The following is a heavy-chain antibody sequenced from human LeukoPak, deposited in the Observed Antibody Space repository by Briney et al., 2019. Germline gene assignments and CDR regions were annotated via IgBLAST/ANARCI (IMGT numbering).Heavy chain of an antibody. V-gene: IGHV3-66*01. J-gene: IGHJ6*02. Sequence: PGGSLRLSCAASGFTVSSNYMSWVRQAPGKGLEWVSVIYSGGNTNYADSVKGRFTISRDNSKNTLYLQMNSLRAEDTAVYYCARTYYYGMDVWGQGTTVTVSS. CDR2: IYSGGNT. CDR3: ARTYYYGMDV. CDR1: GFTVSSNY.